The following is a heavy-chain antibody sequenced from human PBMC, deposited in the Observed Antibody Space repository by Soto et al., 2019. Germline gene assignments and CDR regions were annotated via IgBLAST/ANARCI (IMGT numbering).Heavy chain of an antibody. CDR3: VGGRWLQLPGY. Sequence: VQLQESGPGLVKPSETLSLTCTVSGDSISSYYWSWIRQSPGKGLEWIGYIHYSGSIDYNPSLKSRVTMSVDASKNQFSLSLNSVSAADTAVYYCVGGRWLQLPGYWGQGTLVTVSS. V-gene: IGHV4-59*01. CDR1: GDSISSYY. J-gene: IGHJ4*02. D-gene: IGHD5-12*01. CDR2: IHYSGSI.